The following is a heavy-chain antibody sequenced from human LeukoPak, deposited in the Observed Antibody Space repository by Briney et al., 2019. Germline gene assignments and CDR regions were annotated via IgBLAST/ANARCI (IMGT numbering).Heavy chain of an antibody. CDR3: ARGVVVVTAIDDAFDI. D-gene: IGHD2-21*02. Sequence: GASVKVSCKASGGTFSSYAMSWVRQAPGQGLEWVGGIIPIFGTANYAQKFQGRVTITADKSTSTAYMELSSLRSEDTAVYYCARGVVVVTAIDDAFDIWGQGTMVTVSS. V-gene: IGHV1-69*06. CDR2: IIPIFGTA. CDR1: GGTFSSYA. J-gene: IGHJ3*02.